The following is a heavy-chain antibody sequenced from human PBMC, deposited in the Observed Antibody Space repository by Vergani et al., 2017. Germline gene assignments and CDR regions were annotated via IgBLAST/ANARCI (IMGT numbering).Heavy chain of an antibody. J-gene: IGHJ4*02. D-gene: IGHD4-17*01. CDR2: IYHSGST. Sequence: QVQLQESGPGLVKPSQTLSLTCTVSGGSFSGYYWSWIRQPPGKGLEWIGYIYHSGSTYYNPSLKSRVTISVDRSKNQFSLKLSSVTAADTAVYYCAGSYGDSYDYWGQGTLVTVSS. CDR3: AGSYGDSYDY. CDR1: GGSFSGYY. V-gene: IGHV4-30-2*01.